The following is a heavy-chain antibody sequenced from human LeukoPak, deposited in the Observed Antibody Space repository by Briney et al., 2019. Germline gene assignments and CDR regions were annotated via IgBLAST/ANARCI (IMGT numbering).Heavy chain of an antibody. CDR2: IYWDDDK. CDR3: VHRPEYDSSGYYDY. Sequence: SGPTLVKPTQTLTLTCTFSGFSLNTSGVGVGWIRQPPGKAPEWLALIYWDDDKRYSPSLKSRLTITKDASKNQVVLTMTNMDPVDTATYHCVHRPEYDSSGYYDYWGQGTLVTVSS. D-gene: IGHD3-22*01. CDR1: GFSLNTSGVG. J-gene: IGHJ4*02. V-gene: IGHV2-5*02.